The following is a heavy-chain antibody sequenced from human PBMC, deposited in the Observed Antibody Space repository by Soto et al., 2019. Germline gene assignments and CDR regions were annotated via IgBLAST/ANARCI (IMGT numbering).Heavy chain of an antibody. Sequence: ASVKVSCKASGYTFTGYYMHWVRQAPGQGLEWMGWINPNSGGTNYAQKFQGWVTMTRDTSISTAYMELSRLRSDDTAVYYCARGGVVPRIGANYYYGMDVWGKGTTVTISS. CDR1: GYTFTGYY. V-gene: IGHV1-2*04. CDR3: ARGGVVPRIGANYYYGMDV. J-gene: IGHJ6*04. D-gene: IGHD2-2*01. CDR2: INPNSGGT.